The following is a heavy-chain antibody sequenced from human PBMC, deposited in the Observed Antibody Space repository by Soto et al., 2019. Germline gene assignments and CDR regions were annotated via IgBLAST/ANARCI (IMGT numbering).Heavy chain of an antibody. CDR1: GGTFSSYA. CDR2: IIRIFGTA. V-gene: IGHV1-69*12. Sequence: QVQLVQSGAEVKKPGSSVKVSCKASGGTFSSYAISWLRQAPGQGLEWMGGIIRIFGTANYAQKFQGRVTITADESTSTAYMLPSSLRSEDTAVYYCARVKQLLIYGMDVWVQGTTVTVSS. J-gene: IGHJ6*02. D-gene: IGHD6-13*01. CDR3: ARVKQLLIYGMDV.